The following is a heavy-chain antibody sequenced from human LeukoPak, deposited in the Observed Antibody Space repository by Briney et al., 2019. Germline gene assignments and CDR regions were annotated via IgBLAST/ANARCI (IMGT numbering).Heavy chain of an antibody. CDR1: GGSISSSSYY. CDR3: ARGSGYSGYDGDYYFDY. J-gene: IGHJ4*02. Sequence: TPSETLSLTCTVSGGSISSSSYYWGWIRQPPGKGLEWIGNIYYNGDTYYNASLRSRVTISVDTSKNRFSLNLNSVTAADTAVYYCARGSGYSGYDGDYYFDYWGQGTLVTVSS. CDR2: IYYNGDT. V-gene: IGHV4-39*02. D-gene: IGHD5-12*01.